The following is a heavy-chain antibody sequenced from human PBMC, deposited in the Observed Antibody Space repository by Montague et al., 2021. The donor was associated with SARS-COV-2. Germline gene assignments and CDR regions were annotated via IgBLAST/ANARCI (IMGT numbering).Heavy chain of an antibody. CDR2: MHSTGTT. J-gene: IGHJ4*02. Sequence: SETLSLTCTISGGSVSPYYWSWIRQPPGKGLEWIGYMHSTGTTNYNPSLESRVTISLDTSENQFSLKLTSVTAAETAVYSCARGRDERGYSFGYYYSDLWGQGTLVTVSS. V-gene: IGHV4-59*02. D-gene: IGHD5-18*01. CDR1: GGSVSPYY. CDR3: ARGRDERGYSFGYYYSDL.